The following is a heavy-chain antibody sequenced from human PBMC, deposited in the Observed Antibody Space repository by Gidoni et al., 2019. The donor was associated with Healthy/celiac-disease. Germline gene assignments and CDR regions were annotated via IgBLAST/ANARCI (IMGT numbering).Heavy chain of an antibody. CDR1: GYGFPSYW. J-gene: IGHJ4*02. V-gene: IGHV5-10-1*03. D-gene: IGHD2-2*01. CDR3: ARHDCSSTSCYFFF. CDR2: IDPSDSYT. Sequence: EVQLVQSGAEVKTPGESLRIPCTGSGYGFPSYWISWVRQMPGKGLEWMGRIDPSDSYTNYSPSFQGHVTISADKSISTAYLQWSSLKASDTAMYYCARHDCSSTSCYFFFWGQGTLVTVSS.